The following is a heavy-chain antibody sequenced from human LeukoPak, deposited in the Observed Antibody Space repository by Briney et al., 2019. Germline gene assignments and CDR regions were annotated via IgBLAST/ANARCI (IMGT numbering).Heavy chain of an antibody. Sequence: SETLSLTCTVYRGSFSGYYWSWIRQPPGKGLEWIGDINHSGSTNYNPSLKSRVTISVDTSKNQFSLKLSSVTAADTAVYYCARGPVGARRRVQNYYMDVWGKGTAVTVSS. CDR2: INHSGST. J-gene: IGHJ6*03. CDR3: ARGPVGARRRVQNYYMDV. V-gene: IGHV4-34*01. D-gene: IGHD1-26*01. CDR1: RGSFSGYY.